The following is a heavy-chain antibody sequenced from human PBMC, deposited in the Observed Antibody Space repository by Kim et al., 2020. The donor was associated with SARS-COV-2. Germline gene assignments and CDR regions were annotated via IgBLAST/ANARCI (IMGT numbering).Heavy chain of an antibody. CDR3: VRGRTGGYFDF. V-gene: IGHV3-64*01. CDR2: VRGDGSST. Sequence: GGSLRLSCAGSGFTFRTYAIHWVRQAPGKGLKYVSAVRGDGSSTFYASSVKGRFVISRDNSKNTVDLHLGSLRPEDTAVYYCVRGRTGGYFDFWGQGVLV. J-gene: IGHJ4*02. CDR1: GFTFRTYA. D-gene: IGHD3-16*01.